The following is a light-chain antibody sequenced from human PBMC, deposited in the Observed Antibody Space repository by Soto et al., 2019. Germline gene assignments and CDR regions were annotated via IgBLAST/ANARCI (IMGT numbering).Light chain of an antibody. Sequence: DIQMTQSPSSLSASVGDRVTITCQASQDIRIYLHWYQQKPGRAPKLLIYDASNLEMGVPSRFSGGGSGTDFSFTLASLQPEDIATYFCQQYHNLPLTFGGGTKVDIK. CDR3: QQYHNLPLT. CDR2: DAS. CDR1: QDIRIY. V-gene: IGKV1-33*01. J-gene: IGKJ4*01.